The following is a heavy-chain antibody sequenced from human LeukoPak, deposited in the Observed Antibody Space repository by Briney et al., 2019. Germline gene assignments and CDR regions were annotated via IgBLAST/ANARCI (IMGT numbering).Heavy chain of an antibody. D-gene: IGHD4-17*01. V-gene: IGHV4-59*01. CDR1: GGSISSYY. CDR3: ARVDYQTTVPHFDY. J-gene: IGHJ4*02. Sequence: SETLSLTCTVSGGSISSYYWSWIRQPPGKGLEWIGYIYYSGSTNYNPSLKSRVTISVDTSKNQFSLKLSSVTAADTAVYYCARVDYQTTVPHFDYWGQGTLVTVSS. CDR2: IYYSGST.